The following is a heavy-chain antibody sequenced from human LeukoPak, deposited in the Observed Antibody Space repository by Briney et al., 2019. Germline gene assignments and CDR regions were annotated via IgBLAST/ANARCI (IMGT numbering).Heavy chain of an antibody. J-gene: IGHJ3*02. D-gene: IGHD4-23*01. V-gene: IGHV1-18*01. CDR2: ISAYNGDT. CDR1: GFTFTNYG. CDR3: ARANGGDSGDALDI. Sequence: ASVKVSCKAYGFTFTNYGVTWVRQAPGQGLEWMGWISAYNGDTKYVKQLQSRVTMTTDTSTSTVYMELSSLRSQDTAVYYCARANGGDSGDALDIWGQGTMVTVSS.